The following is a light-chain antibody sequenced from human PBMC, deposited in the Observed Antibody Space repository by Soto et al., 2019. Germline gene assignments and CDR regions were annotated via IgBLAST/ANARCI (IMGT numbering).Light chain of an antibody. CDR3: QQYVTSPPSWT. J-gene: IGKJ1*01. Sequence: ETVLTQSPGTLSLSPGERATLSCRARQSVSSNYLAWYQHKPGQAPRLLIYGASNRATGIPDRFSGSGSGTDFTLTISRLEPEDFAVYYCQQYVTSPPSWTFGQGTKVEVK. V-gene: IGKV3-20*01. CDR2: GAS. CDR1: QSVSSNY.